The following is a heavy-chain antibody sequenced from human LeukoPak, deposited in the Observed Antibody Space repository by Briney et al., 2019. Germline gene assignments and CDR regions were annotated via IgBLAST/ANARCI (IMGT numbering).Heavy chain of an antibody. CDR3: ARGGFVVTAVRFPY. V-gene: IGHV4-39*07. CDR2: IYWTGTR. J-gene: IGHJ4*02. D-gene: IGHD2-21*02. CDR1: GDSISSGGYY. Sequence: PSETLSLTCTVSGDSISSGGYYWAWIRQPPGKALEWIGSIYWTGTRQYNLSLKSRVTMSVDTSRNQISLTLTSVTAADTALYYCARGGFVVTAVRFPYWGQGTLVTVAS.